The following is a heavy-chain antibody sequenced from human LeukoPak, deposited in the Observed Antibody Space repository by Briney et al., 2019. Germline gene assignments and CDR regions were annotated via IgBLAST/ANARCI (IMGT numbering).Heavy chain of an antibody. J-gene: IGHJ5*02. CDR3: ARDWSYPIVLEDP. V-gene: IGHV4-34*01. CDR1: GGSFSGYY. Sequence: SETLSLTCAVYGGSFSGYYLSWIRQPPGKGLEWIGEINHSGSTNYNPSLKSRVTISVDTSKNQFSLKLSSVTAADTAVYYCARDWSYPIVLEDPWGQGTLVTVSS. CDR2: INHSGST. D-gene: IGHD2-15*01.